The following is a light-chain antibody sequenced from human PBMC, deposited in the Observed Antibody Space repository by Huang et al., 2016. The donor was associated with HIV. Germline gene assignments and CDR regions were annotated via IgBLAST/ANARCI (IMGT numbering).Light chain of an antibody. CDR2: KAS. CDR3: QQYSRSAT. J-gene: IGKJ2*01. V-gene: IGKV1-5*03. Sequence: DIQMTQSPSTLSEAVGDRVTITCRARQSVTIWLAWVQQKPGKAPKLLSYKASTLESGGPSRFSGSGSGTEFTLTIDSLQPDDVATYYCQQYSRSATFGQGTKLEIK. CDR1: QSVTIW.